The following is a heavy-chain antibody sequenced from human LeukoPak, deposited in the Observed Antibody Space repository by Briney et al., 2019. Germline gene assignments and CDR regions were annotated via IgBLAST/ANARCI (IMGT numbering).Heavy chain of an antibody. D-gene: IGHD2-2*02. J-gene: IGHJ4*02. CDR1: GFTFSTYW. Sequence: GGSLRLSCAASGFTFSTYWMSWVRQAPGKGLECVANIKRDGSEKYYVDSVKGRFTIFRDDAKSSLYLQMNSLRAEDTAVYFCARVYTGNRWHFDYWGQETLVPVSS. V-gene: IGHV3-7*03. CDR3: ARVYTGNRWHFDY. CDR2: IKRDGSEK.